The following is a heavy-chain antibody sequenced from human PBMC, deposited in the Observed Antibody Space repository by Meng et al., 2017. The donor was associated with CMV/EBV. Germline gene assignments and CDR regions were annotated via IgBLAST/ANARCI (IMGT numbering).Heavy chain of an antibody. J-gene: IGHJ5*02. Sequence: ESLKISCAVYGGSFSGYYWGWIRQPPGKGLEWIGSIYYSGSTYYNPSLKSRVTISVDTSKNQFSLKLSSVTAADTAVYYCARSNERITIFGVVIKSRRNWFDPWGQGTLVTVSS. D-gene: IGHD3-3*01. V-gene: IGHV4-39*01. CDR1: GGSFSGYY. CDR3: ARSNERITIFGVVIKSRRNWFDP. CDR2: IYYSGST.